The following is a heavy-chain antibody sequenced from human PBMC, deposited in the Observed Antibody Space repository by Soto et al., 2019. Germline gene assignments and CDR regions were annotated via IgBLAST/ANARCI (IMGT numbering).Heavy chain of an antibody. CDR3: ARVGGDFWSGYRPGYGMDV. CDR1: GYTFTSYA. CDR2: INPNSGGT. V-gene: IGHV1-2*04. J-gene: IGHJ6*02. Sequence: ASVKVSCKASGYTFTSYAMHWVRQAPGQGLEWMGWINPNSGGTNYAQKFQGWVTMTRDTSISTAYMELSRLRSDDTAVYYCARVGGDFWSGYRPGYGMDVWGQGTTVTVSS. D-gene: IGHD3-3*01.